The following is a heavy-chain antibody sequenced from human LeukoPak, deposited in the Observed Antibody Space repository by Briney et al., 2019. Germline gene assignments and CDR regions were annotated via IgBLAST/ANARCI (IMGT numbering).Heavy chain of an antibody. CDR1: GFTFSTYA. Sequence: GGSLRLSCAASGFTFSTYALSWVRQAPGEGLEWVSSISGSGTITYNADSVKGRFTISRDYSKNTLYLQMNSLRAKNTAVYYCVKKGGNCRGGTCYSPFDYWGQGTLVTVSS. J-gene: IGHJ4*02. D-gene: IGHD2-15*01. CDR3: VKKGGNCRGGTCYSPFDY. V-gene: IGHV3-23*01. CDR2: ISGSGTIT.